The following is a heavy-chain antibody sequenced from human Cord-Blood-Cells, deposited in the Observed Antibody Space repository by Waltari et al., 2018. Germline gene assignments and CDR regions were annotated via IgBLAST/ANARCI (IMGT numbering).Heavy chain of an antibody. V-gene: IGHV3-53*01. CDR3: ARVYGSGSGDDY. J-gene: IGHJ4*02. D-gene: IGHD3-10*01. CDR2: IYSGGST. CDR1: GFPVSSTD. Sequence: EVRLVESGGGLIQPGGSLGLSCAAAGFPVSSTDIILGRQAPGKGREWVSVIYSGGSTYYADSVKGRFTISRDNSKNTLYLQMNSLRAEDTAVYYCARVYGSGSGDDYWGQGTLVTVSS.